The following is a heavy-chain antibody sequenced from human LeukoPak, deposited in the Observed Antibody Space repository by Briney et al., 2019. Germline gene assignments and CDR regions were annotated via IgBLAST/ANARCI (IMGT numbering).Heavy chain of an antibody. J-gene: IGHJ4*02. CDR1: GYTFSGYY. CDR3: ARSSSVTIPGYYFDY. D-gene: IGHD2-21*01. CDR2: ISAYNGNT. Sequence: WASVKVSCKASGYTFSGYYMHWVRQAPGQGLEWMGWISAYNGNTNYAQKFQGRVTVTTDTSTSTAYMELRSLRSDDTAVYYCARSSSVTIPGYYFDYWGQGTLVTVSS. V-gene: IGHV1-18*04.